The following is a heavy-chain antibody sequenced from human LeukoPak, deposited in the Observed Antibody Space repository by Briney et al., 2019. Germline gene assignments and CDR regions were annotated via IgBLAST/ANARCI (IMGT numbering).Heavy chain of an antibody. CDR1: GGYISSYY. V-gene: IGHV4-59*12. Sequence: PSETLSLTCSVSGGYISSYYWSWIRQPPGKGLEWIGYIYYSGSTNYNSSLKSRVTILVDTSKNQFSLKVTSATAADTAVYYCARAVGPYDNWFDPWGQGTLVTVSS. J-gene: IGHJ5*02. D-gene: IGHD2-2*01. CDR3: ARAVGPYDNWFDP. CDR2: IYYSGST.